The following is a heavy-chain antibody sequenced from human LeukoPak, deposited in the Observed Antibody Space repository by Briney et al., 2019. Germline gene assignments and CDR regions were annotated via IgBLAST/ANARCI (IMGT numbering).Heavy chain of an antibody. V-gene: IGHV3-13*01. D-gene: IGHD2-2*01. CDR1: GFTFSTYD. CDR3: ARERSMPRLFALDV. Sequence: GGSLRLSCAASGFTFSTYDMHWVRQVTGKGLEWVSGIGTTGDTYYSGSVKGRFTISREDAKNSVYLQMNSLRAGDTAVYYCARERSMPRLFALDVWGQGTTVTVSS. J-gene: IGHJ6*02. CDR2: IGTTGDT.